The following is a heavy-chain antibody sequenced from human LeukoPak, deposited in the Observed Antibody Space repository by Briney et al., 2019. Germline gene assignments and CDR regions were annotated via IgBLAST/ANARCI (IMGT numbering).Heavy chain of an antibody. CDR1: GGSISSYY. D-gene: IGHD2-2*01. Sequence: KTSETLSLTCTVSGGSISSYYWSWIRKPPGKGLEWIGYIYYSGSTNYNPSLKSRVTISVDTSKNQFSLKLSSVTAAATAVYYCARYCSSTSCYRSFDYWGQGTLVTVSS. V-gene: IGHV4-59*08. J-gene: IGHJ4*02. CDR3: ARYCSSTSCYRSFDY. CDR2: IYYSGST.